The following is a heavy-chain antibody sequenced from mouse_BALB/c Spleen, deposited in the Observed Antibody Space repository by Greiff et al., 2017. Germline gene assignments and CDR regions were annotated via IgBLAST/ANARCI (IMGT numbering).Heavy chain of an antibody. Sequence: EVQLVESGGGLVQPGGSRKLSCAASGFTFSSFGMHWVRQAPEKGLEWVAYISSGSSTIYYADTVKGRFTISRDNPKNTLFLQMTSLRSEDTAMYDCTREGYYDRTGVAYWGQGTPVTVSA. CDR2: ISSGSSTI. CDR3: TREGYYDRTGVAY. V-gene: IGHV5-17*02. D-gene: IGHD2-3*01. J-gene: IGHJ3*01. CDR1: GFTFSSFG.